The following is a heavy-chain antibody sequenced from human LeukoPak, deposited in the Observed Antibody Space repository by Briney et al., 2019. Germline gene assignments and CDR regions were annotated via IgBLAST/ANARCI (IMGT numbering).Heavy chain of an antibody. J-gene: IGHJ4*02. Sequence: GGSLRLSCAASGFNFGSYSMTWVRQAPGKGLEWVSSISSSSSYIYYADSVKGRFTISRDNAKNSLYLQMNSLRAEDTAVYYCAREDMATPGVLDYWGQGTLVTVSS. CDR3: AREDMATPGVLDY. CDR1: GFNFGSYS. CDR2: ISSSSSYI. D-gene: IGHD5-24*01. V-gene: IGHV3-21*01.